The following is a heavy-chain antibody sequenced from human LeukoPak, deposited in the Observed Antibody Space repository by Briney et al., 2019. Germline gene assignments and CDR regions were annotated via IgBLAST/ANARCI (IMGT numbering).Heavy chain of an antibody. J-gene: IGHJ6*03. CDR1: GYTFTSYG. Sequence: ASVKVSCKASGYTFTSYGISWVRQAPGQGLEWMGWISAYNGNTNYAQKLQGRVTMTTDTSTSTAYMELRSLRSDDTAVYYCARGGYYYGSGSYYHGGIYYYYYYMDVWGKGTTVTISS. D-gene: IGHD3-10*01. CDR2: ISAYNGNT. V-gene: IGHV1-18*01. CDR3: ARGGYYYGSGSYYHGGIYYYYYYMDV.